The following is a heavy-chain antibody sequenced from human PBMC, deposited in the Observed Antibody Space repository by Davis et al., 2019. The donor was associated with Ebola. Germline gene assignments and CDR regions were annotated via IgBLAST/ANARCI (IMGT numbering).Heavy chain of an antibody. V-gene: IGHV4-4*02. Sequence: SETLSLTCTVSGGSISSGNYWSWVRQPPEKGLEWIGEIYHTGSTNFNPSLQSRVTISVDKAKNQFSLNLSSVAAADTALYYCARVGSGGNFDYWGQGTLVTVSS. CDR3: ARVGSGGNFDY. CDR2: IYHTGST. CDR1: GGSISSGNY. J-gene: IGHJ4*02. D-gene: IGHD6-19*01.